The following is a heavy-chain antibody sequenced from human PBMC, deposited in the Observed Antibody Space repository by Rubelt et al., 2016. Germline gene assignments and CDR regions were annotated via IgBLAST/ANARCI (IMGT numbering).Heavy chain of an antibody. J-gene: IGHJ6*02. CDR1: GGSFSGYY. Sequence: QVQLQQWGAGLLKPSETLSLTCAVYGGSFSGYYWSWIRQPPGKGLEWIGEINHSGSTNYNPSLKSRVTLSVGRSKNPFSLMLGSVTAADTAVYYCAGGRGGSSSWLGRDYYGMDVWGQGTTVTVSS. CDR2: INHSGST. V-gene: IGHV4-34*01. D-gene: IGHD6-13*01. CDR3: AGGRGGSSSWLGRDYYGMDV.